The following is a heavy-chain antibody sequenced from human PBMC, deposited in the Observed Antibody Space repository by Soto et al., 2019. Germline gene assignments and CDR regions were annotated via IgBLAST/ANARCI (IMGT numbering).Heavy chain of an antibody. J-gene: IGHJ4*02. Sequence: GGPLRLSCAASGFTSSSYSMNWVRQAPGKGLKGVSYISSSSSTIYYADPVKGRFTISRDNAKNSLYLQMNSLRAEDTPVYYCARDTASPIQYYDFWSGYYTSFDYWGQGTLVTVSS. CDR1: GFTSSSYS. CDR2: ISSSSSTI. D-gene: IGHD3-3*01. V-gene: IGHV3-48*01. CDR3: ARDTASPIQYYDFWSGYYTSFDY.